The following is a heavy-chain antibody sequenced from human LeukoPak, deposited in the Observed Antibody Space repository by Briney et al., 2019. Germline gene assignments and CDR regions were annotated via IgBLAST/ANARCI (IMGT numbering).Heavy chain of an antibody. Sequence: ASVKVSCKASGYTFTSNYIHWVRQAPGQGLEWMGMIYPRDGSTSYAQKFQGRVTVTRDTSSSTVHMELSGLRSEDTAVYYCVRDQEGFDYWGQGTLVTVSS. CDR3: VRDQEGFDY. CDR1: GYTFTSNY. J-gene: IGHJ4*02. CDR2: IYPRDGST. V-gene: IGHV1-46*01.